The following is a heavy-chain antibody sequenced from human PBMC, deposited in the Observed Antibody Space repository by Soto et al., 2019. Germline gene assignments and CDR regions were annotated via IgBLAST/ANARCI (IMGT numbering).Heavy chain of an antibody. CDR1: GYTFTSYY. V-gene: IGHV1-46*01. J-gene: IGHJ3*02. CDR3: ARDPSLDYGDSRGAFDI. Sequence: GASVKDSCKASGYTFTSYYMHWVRPAPGQGFEWMGIINPSGGSTSYAQKFQGRVTMTRDTSTSTVYMELSSLRSEDTAVYYCARDPSLDYGDSRGAFDIWGQGTMVTVSS. D-gene: IGHD4-17*01. CDR2: INPSGGST.